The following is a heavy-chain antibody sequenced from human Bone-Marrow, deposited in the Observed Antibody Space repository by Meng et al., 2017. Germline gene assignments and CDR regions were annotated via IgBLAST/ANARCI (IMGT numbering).Heavy chain of an antibody. CDR2: INAGNGNT. CDR3: ARGFSSGEYSSLSWWFDP. D-gene: IGHD6-6*01. Sequence: QVQLVQSGAEGKKPGASVKVSCKASGYTFTSYAMHWVRQAPGQRLEWMGWINAGNGNTKYSQKFQGRVTITRDTSASTAYMELSSLRSEDTAVYYCARGFSSGEYSSLSWWFDPWGQGTLVTVSS. V-gene: IGHV1-3*01. J-gene: IGHJ5*02. CDR1: GYTFTSYA.